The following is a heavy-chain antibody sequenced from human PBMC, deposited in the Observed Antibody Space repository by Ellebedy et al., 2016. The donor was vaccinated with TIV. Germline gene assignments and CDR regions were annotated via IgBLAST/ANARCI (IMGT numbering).Heavy chain of an antibody. CDR1: GFTFSSYA. CDR3: AGVQLERPDY. D-gene: IGHD1-1*01. CDR2: ISGSGGST. Sequence: GGSLRLXXAASGFTFSSYAMSWVRQAPGKGLEWVSAISGSGGSTYYADSVKGRFTISRDNSKNTLYLQMNSLRSEDTAVYYCAGVQLERPDYWGQGTLVTVSS. J-gene: IGHJ4*02. V-gene: IGHV3-23*01.